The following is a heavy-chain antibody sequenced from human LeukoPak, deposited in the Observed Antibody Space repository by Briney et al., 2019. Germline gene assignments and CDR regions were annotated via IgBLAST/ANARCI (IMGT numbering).Heavy chain of an antibody. V-gene: IGHV3-53*01. CDR1: LFTVSTNY. CDR3: ARDSGRFDVFDI. CDR2: IYSDGRT. Sequence: GGSLRLSRAASLFTVSTNYMRWVRQAPGKGLEWVSVIYSDGRTYYADSVKGRFTISRDNSKTTLYLQMNSLRAEDTAVYYCARDSGRFDVFDIWGQGTMVTVSS. D-gene: IGHD3-10*01. J-gene: IGHJ3*02.